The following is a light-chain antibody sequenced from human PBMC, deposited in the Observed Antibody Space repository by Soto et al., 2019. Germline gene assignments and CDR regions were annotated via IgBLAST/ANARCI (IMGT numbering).Light chain of an antibody. CDR1: QSVSNY. J-gene: IGKJ1*01. Sequence: EIVLTQSPGTLSLSPGERATLSCRASQSVSNYLDWYQQKPGQVPRLLIYGTSGRATGIPDRFSGNGSGTDFTLTISRLEPEDFAVYYCQQHGRSWTFGQGTKVEIK. CDR3: QQHGRSWT. CDR2: GTS. V-gene: IGKV3-20*01.